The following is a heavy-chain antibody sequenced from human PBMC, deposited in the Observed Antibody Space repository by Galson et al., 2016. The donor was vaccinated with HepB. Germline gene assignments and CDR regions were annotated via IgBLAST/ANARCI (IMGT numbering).Heavy chain of an antibody. CDR1: GFTFSSHA. CDR2: ISLDGRKK. J-gene: IGHJ6*02. CDR3: ARDPEGRQQLTTYYYYGLEV. V-gene: IGHV3-30*04. D-gene: IGHD6-13*01. Sequence: SLRLSCAASGFTFSSHAMHWVRQAPGKGLEWVAVISLDGRKKFDADSVKGRFTISRDNSKNTLNLQMNSLRPADTAVYYCARDPEGRQQLTTYYYYGLEVWGQGTTVTVSS.